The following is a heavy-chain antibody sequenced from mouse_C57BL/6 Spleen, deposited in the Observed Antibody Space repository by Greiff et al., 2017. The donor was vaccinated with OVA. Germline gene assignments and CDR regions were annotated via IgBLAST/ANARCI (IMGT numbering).Heavy chain of an antibody. CDR2: ISRGGDYI. CDR3: TRVPTASYAMDY. D-gene: IGHD4-1*02. Sequence: EVKLVESGEGLVKPGGSLKLSCAASGFTFSSYAMSWVRQTPEKRLEWVAYISRGGDYIYYADTVKGRFTISRDNARNTLYLQMSRLKSEDTAMYYCTRVPTASYAMDYWGQGTSVTVSS. J-gene: IGHJ4*01. CDR1: GFTFSSYA. V-gene: IGHV5-9-1*02.